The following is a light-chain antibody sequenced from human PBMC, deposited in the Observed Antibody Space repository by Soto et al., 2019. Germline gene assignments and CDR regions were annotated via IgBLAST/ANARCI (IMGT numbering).Light chain of an antibody. CDR2: EGS. V-gene: IGLV2-23*01. Sequence: QPVLTHPASGSGSPGQSSTISCTGTSNDVGSYNLVSWYQHHPGKAPKLMIFEGSKRPSGVSNRFSGSKSGNTASLTISGLQAEDEADFYCCSYAGSNYYVFGTGTKVTVL. J-gene: IGLJ1*01. CDR1: SNDVGSYNL. CDR3: CSYAGSNYYV.